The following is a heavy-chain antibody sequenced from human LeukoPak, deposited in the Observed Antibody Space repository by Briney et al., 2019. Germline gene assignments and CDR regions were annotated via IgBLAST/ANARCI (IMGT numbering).Heavy chain of an antibody. CDR1: RFTFSNYA. V-gene: IGHV3-23*01. CDR3: AKRMVYGFDY. CDR2: ISGSGGST. Sequence: GGSLRLSCAASRFTFSNYAMSWVRQAPGKGLEWVSGISGSGGSTYYADTVKGRFTISRDNSKNTLYLQMNSLRAEDTAVYYCAKRMVYGFDYWGQGTLVTVSS. J-gene: IGHJ4*02. D-gene: IGHD2-8*01.